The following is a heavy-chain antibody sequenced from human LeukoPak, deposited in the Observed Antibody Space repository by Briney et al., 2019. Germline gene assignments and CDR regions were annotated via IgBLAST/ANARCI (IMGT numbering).Heavy chain of an antibody. CDR2: IYSSGRT. CDR1: GGSIITYY. Sequence: KPSETLSLTCTVSGGSIITYYWSWIRQPAGKGLEWIGRIYSSGRTNYHPSLESRVTMSVDTSKNQFSLNLTSVTAADTAVYYCARAYGDLYFVYWGQGTLVTVSS. CDR3: ARAYGDLYFVY. D-gene: IGHD4-17*01. V-gene: IGHV4-4*07. J-gene: IGHJ4*02.